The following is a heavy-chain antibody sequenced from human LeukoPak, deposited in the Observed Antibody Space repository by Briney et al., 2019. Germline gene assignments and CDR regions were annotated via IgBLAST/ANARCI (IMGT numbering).Heavy chain of an antibody. CDR1: GFIFSHHG. V-gene: IGHV3-33*01. D-gene: IGHD4-11*01. CDR2: IWSDGTNR. Sequence: PGGSPRLSCAASGFIFSHHGMHWVRQAPGKGLEWVAVIWSDGTNRFYGGSVKGRFTISRDNSQNAVFLQMNSLRVEDTAMYYCARDAQRGFDYSNSLKYWGHGTLVTVSS. CDR3: ARDAQRGFDYSNSLKY. J-gene: IGHJ4*01.